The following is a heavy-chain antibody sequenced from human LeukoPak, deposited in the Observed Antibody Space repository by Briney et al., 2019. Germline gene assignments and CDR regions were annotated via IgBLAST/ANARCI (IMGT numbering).Heavy chain of an antibody. CDR1: GYTFTIYG. CDR3: ARALRGSSYGDANDY. Sequence: ASVKVSCKASGYTFTIYGISWVRQAPGQGLEWMGWISAYNGNTNYAQKLQGRVTMTTDTSTSTAYMVLRSMTSDDTAVYYCARALRGSSYGDANDYWGQGTLVTVPS. D-gene: IGHD5-18*01. CDR2: ISAYNGNT. V-gene: IGHV1-18*01. J-gene: IGHJ4*02.